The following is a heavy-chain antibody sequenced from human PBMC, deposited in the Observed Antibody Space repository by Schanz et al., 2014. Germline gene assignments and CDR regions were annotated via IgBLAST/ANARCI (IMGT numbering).Heavy chain of an antibody. CDR2: IGGSGDST. CDR1: GFTVNNYA. CDR3: ARAQGVIRLYYGVDV. Sequence: EVQLLESGGGLVQPGGSLRLSCTVSGFTVNNYAMNWVRQAPGRGLEWVSGIGGSGDSTHYADSVKGRFIISRDNSMNTVYLQMNSLRSDDAAVYYCARAQGVIRLYYGVDVWGQGTTVTVSS. V-gene: IGHV3-23*01. D-gene: IGHD3-10*01. J-gene: IGHJ6*02.